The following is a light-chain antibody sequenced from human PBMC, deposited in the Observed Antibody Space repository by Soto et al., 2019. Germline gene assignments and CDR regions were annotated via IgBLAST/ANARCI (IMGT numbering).Light chain of an antibody. CDR1: QDIRDD. J-gene: IGKJ2*01. V-gene: IGKV1-17*01. CDR3: LQHNSYPRT. CDR2: AAS. Sequence: DIQMTQSPSSLSASVGDRGTITCRASQDIRDDLGWYQQIPGKAPKRLIYAASSLQGGVPSRFSGSGSGAEFTLTISSLQPEDFATYYCLQHNSYPRTFGQGTKLEIK.